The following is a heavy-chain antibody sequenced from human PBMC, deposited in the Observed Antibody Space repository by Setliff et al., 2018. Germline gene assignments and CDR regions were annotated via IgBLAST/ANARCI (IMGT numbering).Heavy chain of an antibody. CDR3: ARAPQYSNFWYALSWFDP. CDR1: GGSFSGYH. Sequence: SETLSLTCAVYGGSFSGYHWSWIRQPPGKGLEWIGEISHSGDPNYNPSLKSRVTISLDTSKNQFSLKLTSVTAADTAVYYCARAPQYSNFWYALSWFDPWGQGTLVTVS. J-gene: IGHJ5*02. V-gene: IGHV4-34*01. CDR2: ISHSGDP. D-gene: IGHD3-3*01.